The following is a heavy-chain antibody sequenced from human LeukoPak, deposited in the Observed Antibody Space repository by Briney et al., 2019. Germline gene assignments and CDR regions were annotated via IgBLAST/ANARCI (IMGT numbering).Heavy chain of an antibody. J-gene: IGHJ6*02. D-gene: IGHD1-1*01. CDR2: IYYSGST. CDR1: GGSISSYY. CDR3: ARHGTPPSSMDV. V-gene: IGHV4-59*08. Sequence: SETLSLTCTVSGGSISSYYWSWIRQPPGKGLEWIGYIYYSGSTNYNPSLKGRVTISVDTSKNQFSLKLSSVTAADTAVYYCARHGTPPSSMDVWGQGTTVTVSS.